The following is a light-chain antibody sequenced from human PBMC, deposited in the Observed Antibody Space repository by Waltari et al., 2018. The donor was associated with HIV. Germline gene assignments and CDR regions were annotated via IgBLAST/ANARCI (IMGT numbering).Light chain of an antibody. V-gene: IGKV3-15*01. J-gene: IGKJ4*01. CDR1: RSVSTN. CDR2: GAS. CDR3: QQYKDHDEWLS. Sequence: TPSPPTLSLSPVESASLPCRASRSVSTNLAWYQQRPGQASRLLISGASTRAKGVPARFSGRRSGTDFTRTISGLQSEEVAGYYCQQYKDHDEWLSFGGGTKVEIK.